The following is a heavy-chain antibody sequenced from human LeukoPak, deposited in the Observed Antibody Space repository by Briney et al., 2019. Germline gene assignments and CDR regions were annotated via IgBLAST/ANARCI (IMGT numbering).Heavy chain of an antibody. Sequence: GGSLRLSCAASGFTFSSYEMNWVRQAPGKGLEWVSYISSSGSTIYYADSVKGRFTISRDNAKNSLYLQINSLRAEDTAVYYCARVGLDRRGYSGYEAFDYWGQGTLVTVSS. CDR2: ISSSGSTI. CDR3: ARVGLDRRGYSGYEAFDY. J-gene: IGHJ4*02. CDR1: GFTFSSYE. V-gene: IGHV3-48*03. D-gene: IGHD5-12*01.